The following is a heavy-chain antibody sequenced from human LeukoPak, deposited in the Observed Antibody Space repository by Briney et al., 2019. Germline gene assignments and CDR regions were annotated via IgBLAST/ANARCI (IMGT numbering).Heavy chain of an antibody. J-gene: IGHJ3*02. CDR3: ARTGGSYPDAFDI. D-gene: IGHD1-26*01. V-gene: IGHV4-59*08. CDR2: IYYSGST. CDR1: GGSISSYY. Sequence: SETLSLTCTVSGGSISSYYWSWIRQPPGKGLEWIGYIYYSGSTNYNPSLKSRVTISVDTSKSQFSLKLSSVTAADTAVYYCARTGGSYPDAFDIWGQGTMVTVSS.